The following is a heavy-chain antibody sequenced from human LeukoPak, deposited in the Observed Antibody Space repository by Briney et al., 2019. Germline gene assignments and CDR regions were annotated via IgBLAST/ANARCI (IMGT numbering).Heavy chain of an antibody. V-gene: IGHV3-9*03. Sequence: AGGSLRLSCAASGFTFDHYAMHWVRQAPGKGLEWVSGISWNSGSIGYADSVEGRFTISRDNAKNSLYLQMNSLRAEDMALYYGAKEIGVWSGYMRGGFDYWGQGTLVTVSS. D-gene: IGHD3-3*01. CDR1: GFTFDHYA. CDR2: ISWNSGSI. J-gene: IGHJ4*02. CDR3: AKEIGVWSGYMRGGFDY.